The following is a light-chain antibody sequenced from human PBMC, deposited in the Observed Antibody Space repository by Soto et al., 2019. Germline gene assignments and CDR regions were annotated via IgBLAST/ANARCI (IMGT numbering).Light chain of an antibody. CDR1: SGHSDYI. J-gene: IGLJ1*01. Sequence: QPLLTQSSSASASLGASVKVTCTLSSGHSDYIIAWHQQQPGKAPRYLMNLEGSGTYNKGSGVPDRVSGSCSGADRYFIISNAHSEDDADYYCATWASYSHAFGTGTKVT. V-gene: IGLV4-60*03. CDR3: ATWASYSHA. CDR2: LEGSGTY.